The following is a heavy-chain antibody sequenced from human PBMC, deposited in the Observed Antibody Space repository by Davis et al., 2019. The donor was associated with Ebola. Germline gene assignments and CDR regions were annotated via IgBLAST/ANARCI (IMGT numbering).Heavy chain of an antibody. CDR3: AVLPMIVVVTPNSVDY. CDR1: GFTFDDYA. Sequence: PGGSLRLSCAASGFTFDDYAMHWVRQAPGKGLEWVSGISWNSGSIGYADSVKGRFTISRDNAKNSLYLQMNSLRDEDTAVYYCAVLPMIVVVTPNSVDYWGQGTLVTVSS. CDR2: ISWNSGSI. J-gene: IGHJ4*02. V-gene: IGHV3-9*01. D-gene: IGHD3-22*01.